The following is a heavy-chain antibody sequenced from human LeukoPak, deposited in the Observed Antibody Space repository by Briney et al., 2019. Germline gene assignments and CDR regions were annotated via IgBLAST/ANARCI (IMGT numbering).Heavy chain of an antibody. D-gene: IGHD3-3*01. CDR2: ISWNSGSI. J-gene: IGHJ4*02. CDR3: AKGYDFWSGYLDY. CDR1: GFTFDDYA. Sequence: GGSLRLSCAASGFTFDDYAMHWVRQAPGKGLEWVSGISWNSGSIGYADSVKGRFTISRDNAKNSLYLQMNSLRAEDTALYYCAKGYDFWSGYLDYWGQGTLVTVSS. V-gene: IGHV3-9*01.